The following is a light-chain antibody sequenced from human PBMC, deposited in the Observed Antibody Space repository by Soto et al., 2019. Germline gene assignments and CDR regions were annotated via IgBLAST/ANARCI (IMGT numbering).Light chain of an antibody. CDR1: QSVTNY. CDR2: DAS. Sequence: EIFLTQSPDTLSLSPGERATLPCKASQSVTNYIAWYQQRPGQAPRLLIYDASNGATGVPARFSGSGSGTDFTPTISDLEPADFGLYDCQQLLNWPPGFGQVTKVDIK. J-gene: IGKJ1*01. V-gene: IGKV3-11*01. CDR3: QQLLNWPPG.